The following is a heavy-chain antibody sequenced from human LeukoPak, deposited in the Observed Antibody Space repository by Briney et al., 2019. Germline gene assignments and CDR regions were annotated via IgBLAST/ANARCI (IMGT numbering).Heavy chain of an antibody. CDR1: GFTFSSYG. J-gene: IGHJ4*02. V-gene: IGHV3-48*01. Sequence: GGSLRLSCAASGFTFSSYGMHWVRQAPGKGLEWVSYISSSSSTIYYADSVKGRFTISRDNAKNSLYLQMNSLRAEDTAVYYCARDSTRSGSYFDYWGQGTLVTVSS. D-gene: IGHD1-26*01. CDR2: ISSSSSTI. CDR3: ARDSTRSGSYFDY.